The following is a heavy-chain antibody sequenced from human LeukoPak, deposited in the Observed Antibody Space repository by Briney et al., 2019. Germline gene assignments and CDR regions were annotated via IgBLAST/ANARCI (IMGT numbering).Heavy chain of an antibody. Sequence: GASVKVSCKASGGTFSSYAISWVRQAPGQGLEWMGGIIPIFGTANYAQKFQGRVTITADKSTSTAYMELSSLRSEDTAVYYCAREAAAGPVSFDYWGQGTLVTVSS. J-gene: IGHJ4*02. CDR1: GGTFSSYA. D-gene: IGHD6-13*01. CDR3: AREAAAGPVSFDY. CDR2: IIPIFGTA. V-gene: IGHV1-69*06.